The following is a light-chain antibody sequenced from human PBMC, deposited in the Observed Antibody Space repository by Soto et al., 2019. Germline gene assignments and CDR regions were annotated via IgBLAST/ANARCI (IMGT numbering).Light chain of an antibody. Sequence: VVLTQSPGTLSLSPGERATLSCRASQSVTGNYFAWYQQKHGQAPTLLIHDASRRASGVPDRFTGSGYGSDLPRTIPRLNPGDFSVYLCHQSGRSPPPLVHGTKLEIK. J-gene: IGKJ2*01. CDR2: DAS. CDR3: HQSGRSPPP. CDR1: QSVTGNY. V-gene: IGKV3-20*01.